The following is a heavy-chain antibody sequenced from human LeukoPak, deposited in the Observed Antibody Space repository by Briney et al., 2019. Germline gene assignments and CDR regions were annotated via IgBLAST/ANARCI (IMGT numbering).Heavy chain of an antibody. CDR3: ARGPVQVNDFWSGGDAFDI. D-gene: IGHD3-3*01. CDR1: GGSISSSSYY. CDR2: IYYSGST. J-gene: IGHJ3*02. V-gene: IGHV4-39*01. Sequence: PSETLSLTCTVSGGSISSSSYYWGWIRQPPGKGLEWIGSIYYSGSTYYNPSLKSRVTISVDTSKNQFSLKLSSVTAADTAVYYCARGPVQVNDFWSGGDAFDIWGQGTMVTVSS.